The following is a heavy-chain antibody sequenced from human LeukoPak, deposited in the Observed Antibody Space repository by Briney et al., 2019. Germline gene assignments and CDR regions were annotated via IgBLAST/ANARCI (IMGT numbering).Heavy chain of an antibody. CDR3: ARDLSPVVRASPMGY. CDR1: GFTFSSYW. CDR2: ISGSGGNT. Sequence: PGGSLRLSCAASGFTFSSYWMSWVRQAPGKGLEWVSSISGSGGNTYYAASVKGRFTTSSDTSKNTLYLQMNGLRAEDTAVYYCARDLSPVVRASPMGYWGQGTLVTVSS. J-gene: IGHJ4*02. D-gene: IGHD3-10*01. V-gene: IGHV3-23*01.